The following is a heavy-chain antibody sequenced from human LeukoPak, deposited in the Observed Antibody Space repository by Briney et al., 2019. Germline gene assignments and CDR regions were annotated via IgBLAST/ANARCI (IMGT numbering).Heavy chain of an antibody. CDR3: ARDRRNSSGWFHGMDV. J-gene: IGHJ6*02. D-gene: IGHD6-19*01. V-gene: IGHV1-2*02. CDR1: GYTFTGYY. Sequence: ASVKVSCKASGYTFTGYYMHWVRQAPGQGLEWMGWINPNSGGTNYAQKFQGRVTMTRDTSISTAYMVLSRLRSDDTAVYYCARDRRNSSGWFHGMDVWGQGTTVTVSS. CDR2: INPNSGGT.